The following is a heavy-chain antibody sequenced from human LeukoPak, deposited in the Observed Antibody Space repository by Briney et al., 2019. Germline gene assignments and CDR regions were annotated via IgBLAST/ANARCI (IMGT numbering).Heavy chain of an antibody. CDR2: ISYDGSNK. CDR1: GFTFSSYG. V-gene: IGHV3-30*18. Sequence: PGGSLTLSCAASGFTFSSYGMHWVRQAPGKGLEWVAVISYDGSNKYYADSVKGRFTISRDNSKNTLYLQMNSLRAEDTAVYYCANSIVGASPYFDYWGQGTLVTVSS. CDR3: ANSIVGASPYFDY. J-gene: IGHJ4*02. D-gene: IGHD1-26*01.